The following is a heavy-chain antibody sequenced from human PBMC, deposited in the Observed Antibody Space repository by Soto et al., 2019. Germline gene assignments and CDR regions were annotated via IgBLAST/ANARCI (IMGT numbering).Heavy chain of an antibody. CDR1: GGSISSYY. CDR3: ARDLMYSSSWPYYYFGMDV. Sequence: SETLSLTCTVSGGSISSYYWSWIRQPPGKGLEWIGYIYYSGGTNYNPSLKSRVTISVDTSKNQFSLKLSSVTAADTAVYYCARDLMYSSSWPYYYFGMDVWGQGTTVTVSS. D-gene: IGHD6-13*01. V-gene: IGHV4-59*01. CDR2: IYYSGGT. J-gene: IGHJ6*02.